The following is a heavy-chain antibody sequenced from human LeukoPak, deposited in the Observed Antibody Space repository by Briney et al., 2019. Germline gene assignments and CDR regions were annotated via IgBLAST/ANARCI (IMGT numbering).Heavy chain of an antibody. J-gene: IGHJ3*02. CDR1: GGSISTFY. V-gene: IGHV4-59*08. D-gene: IGHD1-26*01. CDR2: IYYSGST. Sequence: SETLSLTCTVSGGSISTFYWNWFRNPPGKGLEGIGHIYYSGSTNYNPSLKSRVTISVDTSKNQFSLKLSSVTAADTAVYYCARHQWVPAFDIWGQGTVVTVSS. CDR3: ARHQWVPAFDI.